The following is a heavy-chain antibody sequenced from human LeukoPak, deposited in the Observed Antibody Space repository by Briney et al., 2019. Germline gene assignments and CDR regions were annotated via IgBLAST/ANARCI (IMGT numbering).Heavy chain of an antibody. CDR3: ARVPPLYNWFDP. CDR2: MNPNSGNT. Sequence: ASVKVSCKASGYTFTSYDINWVRQASGQGLEWMGWMNPNSGNTGYAQKFQGRVTMTRNTSISTAYMELSSLRSEDTAVYYCARVPPLYNWFDPWGQGTLVTVSS. CDR1: GYTFTSYD. J-gene: IGHJ5*02. V-gene: IGHV1-8*01. D-gene: IGHD2/OR15-2a*01.